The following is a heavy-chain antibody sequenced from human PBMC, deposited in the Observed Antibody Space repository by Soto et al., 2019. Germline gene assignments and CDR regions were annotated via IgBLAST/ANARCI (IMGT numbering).Heavy chain of an antibody. V-gene: IGHV4-31*03. J-gene: IGHJ6*03. CDR3: ARKDSGYADYMDV. D-gene: IGHD5-12*01. CDR1: GGSISRGGYY. Sequence: QVQLQESGPGLVKPSQTLSLTCTVSGGSISRGGYYWSWIRQHPGKGLEWIGYIYYSGGTYYNPSLTSRVTISVDTSENQCSLRLSSVTAADTAVYYCARKDSGYADYMDVWGKGTTVTVSS. CDR2: IYYSGGT.